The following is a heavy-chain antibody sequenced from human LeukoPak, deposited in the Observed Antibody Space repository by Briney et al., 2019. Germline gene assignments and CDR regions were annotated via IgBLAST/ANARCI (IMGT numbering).Heavy chain of an antibody. Sequence: PGGALRLSCEASGFTFDDYGMRWVGQAPGKGPEWVANLKQDGSEKYYVDSVKGRFTISRDNAKNSLYLQMNSLRAEDTAVYYCARAIFGVVRIDYYYYMDVWGKGTTVTVS. D-gene: IGHD3-3*01. J-gene: IGHJ6*03. V-gene: IGHV3-7*01. CDR3: ARAIFGVVRIDYYYYMDV. CDR1: GFTFDDYG. CDR2: LKQDGSEK.